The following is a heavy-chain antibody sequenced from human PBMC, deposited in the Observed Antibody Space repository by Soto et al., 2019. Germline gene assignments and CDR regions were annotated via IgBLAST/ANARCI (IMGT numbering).Heavy chain of an antibody. CDR3: ANGGYSSSWYKNWFDP. CDR1: GVTFSSYA. V-gene: IGHV1-69*13. Sequence: APVKVSCKASGVTFSSYAISWVRQAPGQGLEWMGGIIPIFGTANYAQKFQGRVTITADESTSTAYMELSSLRSEDTAVYYCANGGYSSSWYKNWFDPWGQGRLVTVS. D-gene: IGHD6-13*01. CDR2: IIPIFGTA. J-gene: IGHJ5*02.